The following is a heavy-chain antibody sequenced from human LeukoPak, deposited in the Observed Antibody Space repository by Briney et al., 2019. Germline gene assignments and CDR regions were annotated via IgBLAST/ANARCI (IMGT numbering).Heavy chain of an antibody. Sequence: SETLSLTCAVSGYSISSAYYWGWMRQPPGKGLEWIVSTHHSGSTYFNPSLKSRVTISVDTSKNQFSLKLTSVTAADTAVYYCARDRVGATYAFDIWGQGTMVTVSS. J-gene: IGHJ3*02. CDR3: ARDRVGATYAFDI. CDR2: THHSGST. CDR1: GYSISSAYY. D-gene: IGHD1-26*01. V-gene: IGHV4-38-2*02.